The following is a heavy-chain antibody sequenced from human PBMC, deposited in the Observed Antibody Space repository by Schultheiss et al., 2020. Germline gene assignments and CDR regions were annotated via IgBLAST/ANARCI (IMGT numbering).Heavy chain of an antibody. J-gene: IGHJ5*02. D-gene: IGHD6-13*01. CDR1: GGSISSSSYY. V-gene: IGHV4-39*01. Sequence: SETLSLTCTVSGGSISSSSYYWGWIRQPPGKGLEWIGSIYYSGSTNYNPSLKSRVTISVDTSKNQFSLKLSSVTAADTAVYYCARAPRQQQLQLGGFDPWGQGTLVTVSS. CDR3: ARAPRQQQLQLGGFDP. CDR2: IYYSGST.